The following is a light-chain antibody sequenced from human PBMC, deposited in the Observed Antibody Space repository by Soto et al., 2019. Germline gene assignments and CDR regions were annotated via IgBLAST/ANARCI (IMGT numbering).Light chain of an antibody. Sequence: QSLLTQPHSASGSPGQTVASSCTGTSSEVGGYNYVSWYQQHPGKAPTLMIYEVNNRPSGVPDRFSGSKSGNSASLRVSALQSEDEADCYCSSYAGSRNVVGCATKVTV. CDR1: SSEVGGYNY. V-gene: IGLV2-8*01. J-gene: IGLJ1*01. CDR3: SSYAGSRNV. CDR2: EVN.